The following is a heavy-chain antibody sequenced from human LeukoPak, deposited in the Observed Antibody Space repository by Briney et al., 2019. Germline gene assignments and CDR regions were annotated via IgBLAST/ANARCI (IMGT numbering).Heavy chain of an antibody. CDR1: GFTFSSYI. Sequence: GGSLRLSCAASGFTFSSYIMIWVRQAPGKGLEWVSSISSSSSYIYYADSVKGRFTISRDNAKNSLYLQMNSLRAEDTAVYYCARGFSTDFDYWGQGTLVTVSS. J-gene: IGHJ4*02. D-gene: IGHD2-2*01. CDR2: ISSSSSYI. CDR3: ARGFSTDFDY. V-gene: IGHV3-21*01.